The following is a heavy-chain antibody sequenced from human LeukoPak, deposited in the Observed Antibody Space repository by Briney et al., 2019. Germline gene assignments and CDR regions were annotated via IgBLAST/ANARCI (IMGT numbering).Heavy chain of an antibody. CDR2: IRYDGTNK. D-gene: IGHD2-2*01. CDR3: AKGYCSSSSCYSYALDI. J-gene: IGHJ3*02. V-gene: IGHV3-30*02. CDR1: GFTFDTYG. Sequence: GGSLRLSWAASGFTFDTYGMHWVRQAPGKGLEWVAFIRYDGTNKYYADSVKGRFTISRDNSKNTLFLQMNSLRAEDTAVYYCAKGYCSSSSCYSYALDIWGQGTVVTVSS.